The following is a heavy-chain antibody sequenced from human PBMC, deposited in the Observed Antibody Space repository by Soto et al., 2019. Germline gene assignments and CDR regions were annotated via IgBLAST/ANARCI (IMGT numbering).Heavy chain of an antibody. CDR1: GFTFSSYG. V-gene: IGHV3-30*03. D-gene: IGHD3-10*01. CDR2: ISYDGSNK. CDR3: ATETMVRGVPYYYGMDV. J-gene: IGHJ6*02. Sequence: PGGSLRLSCAASGFTFSSYGMHWVRQAPGKGLGWVAVISYDGSNKYYADSVKGRFTISRDNSKNTLYLQMNSLRAEDTAVYYCATETMVRGVPYYYGMDVWGQGTTVTVSS.